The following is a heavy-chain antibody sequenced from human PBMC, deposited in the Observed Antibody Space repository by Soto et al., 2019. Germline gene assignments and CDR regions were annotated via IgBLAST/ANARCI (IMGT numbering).Heavy chain of an antibody. CDR3: ARYCNAGSCYSNYAFDI. CDR1: EFTVSDND. Sequence: EVQLVESGGGLIQPGGSLRLSCAASEFTVSDNDMSWVRQAPGKGLEWVSLIDSGGSTIYADSVEGRFTISRDNSKNTLFLHMDSLRNEDTAVYYCARYCNAGSCYSNYAFDIWGQGTMVTVSS. V-gene: IGHV3-53*01. J-gene: IGHJ3*02. D-gene: IGHD2-15*01. CDR2: IDSGGST.